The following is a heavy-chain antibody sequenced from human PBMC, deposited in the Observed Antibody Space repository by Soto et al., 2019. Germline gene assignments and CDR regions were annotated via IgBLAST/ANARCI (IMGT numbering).Heavy chain of an antibody. CDR2: VYHTGST. D-gene: IGHD2-2*01. Sequence: SETLSLTCTVSGGSISGDYYWNWIRQAPGKGLEWIGYVYHTGSTYHNPSLKGRGTISVDRSNNQFSLKLSSVTAADTAVYYCARGRCSSTSCNNWFDPWGQGTLVTVSS. CDR1: GGSISGDYY. CDR3: ARGRCSSTSCNNWFDP. V-gene: IGHV4-30-4*01. J-gene: IGHJ5*02.